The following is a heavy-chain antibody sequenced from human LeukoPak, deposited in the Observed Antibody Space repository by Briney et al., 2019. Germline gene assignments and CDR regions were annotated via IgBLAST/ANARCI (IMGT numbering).Heavy chain of an antibody. CDR3: ARDPTTVTKGFDV. D-gene: IGHD4-17*01. Sequence: PSETLSLTCSVSDDSFSTHCWTWIRHAPGKGLEWIGYISSIGSTNYNPSLKSRVTITVDTSKKQFSLKMTSVTAADTAVYYCARDPTTVTKGFDVWGQGTMVTVSS. CDR1: DDSFSTHC. J-gene: IGHJ3*01. V-gene: IGHV4-59*11. CDR2: ISSIGST.